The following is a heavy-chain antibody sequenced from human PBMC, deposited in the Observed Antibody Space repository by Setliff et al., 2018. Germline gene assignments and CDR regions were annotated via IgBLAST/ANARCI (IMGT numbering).Heavy chain of an antibody. CDR2: INYYGSIFDDGTTYST. CDR3: ARNPDFLQYSFDL. Sequence: PSETLSLTCTVSGGSISNSTFYWGWIRQPPGKGLEWIGSINYYGSIFDDGTTYSTYYNPSLKGRATISIDTSKSQFSLKLSSMTAADTALYYCARNPDFLQYSFDLWGRGTLVTSP. J-gene: IGHJ2*01. V-gene: IGHV4-39*07. D-gene: IGHD5-12*01. CDR1: GGSISNSTFY.